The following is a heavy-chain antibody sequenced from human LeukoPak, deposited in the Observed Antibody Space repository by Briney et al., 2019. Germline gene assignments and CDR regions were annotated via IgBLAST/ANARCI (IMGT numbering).Heavy chain of an antibody. J-gene: IGHJ4*02. Sequence: SETLSLTCTVSGGSISSYYWSWIRQPPGKGLEWIGYIYYSGSTNYNPSLKSRVTISVDTSKNQFSLKLSSVTAADTAVYYCARAGNYDFWSGYSDWGQGTLVTVSS. CDR1: GGSISSYY. CDR3: ARAGNYDFWSGYSD. CDR2: IYYSGST. V-gene: IGHV4-59*12. D-gene: IGHD3-3*01.